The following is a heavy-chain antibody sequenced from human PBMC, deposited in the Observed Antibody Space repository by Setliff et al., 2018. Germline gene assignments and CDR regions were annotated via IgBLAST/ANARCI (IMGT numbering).Heavy chain of an antibody. V-gene: IGHV4-38-2*01. J-gene: IGHJ6*02. Sequence: GSLRLSCAASGFNFKGHGMSWVRQAPGKGLEWIGSIYHSGSTYYNPSLKSRVTISVDTSKNQFSLKLSSVTAADTAVYYCAGAAGYSSSWYHYYYGMDVWGQGTTVTVSS. D-gene: IGHD6-13*01. CDR3: AGAAGYSSSWYHYYYGMDV. CDR1: GFNFKGHG. CDR2: IYHSGST.